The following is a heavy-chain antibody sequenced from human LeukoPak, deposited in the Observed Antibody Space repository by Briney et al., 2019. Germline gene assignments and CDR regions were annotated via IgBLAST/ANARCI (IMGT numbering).Heavy chain of an antibody. J-gene: IGHJ4*02. V-gene: IGHV1-18*01. CDR2: ISAYNGNT. D-gene: IGHD2-2*02. CDR1: GYTFTSYG. Sequence: ASVKVSCKASGYTFTSYGISWVRQAPGQGLEWMGWISAYNGNTNYAQKLQGRVTMTTDTSTSTAYMELRSLRSDHTAVYYCARDRGYCSSTSCYTFDYWGQGTLVTVSS. CDR3: ARDRGYCSSTSCYTFDY.